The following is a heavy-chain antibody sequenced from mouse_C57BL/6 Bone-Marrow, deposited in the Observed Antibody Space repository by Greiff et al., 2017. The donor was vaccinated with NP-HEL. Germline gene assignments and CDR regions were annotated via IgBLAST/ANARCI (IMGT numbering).Heavy chain of an antibody. Sequence: QVQLQQPGTELVKPGASVKLSCKASGYTFTSYWMHWVKQRPGQGLEWIGRIDPNSGGTKYNEKFKSKATLTVDKPSSTAYMQLSSLTSEDSAVYYCAIPIYYDRFRYYFDYWGQGTTLTVSS. CDR1: GYTFTSYW. CDR2: IDPNSGGT. D-gene: IGHD2-4*01. V-gene: IGHV1-72*01. CDR3: AIPIYYDRFRYYFDY. J-gene: IGHJ2*01.